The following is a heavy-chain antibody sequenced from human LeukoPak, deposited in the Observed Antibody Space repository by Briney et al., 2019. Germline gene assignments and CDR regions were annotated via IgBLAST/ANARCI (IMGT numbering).Heavy chain of an antibody. CDR3: ARAGGSRGDWYAELD. J-gene: IGHJ4*02. Sequence: PGGSLRLSCAASGFTFSTYYMNWVRQAPGKGLEWVANINGDGSEKKYVDSVKGRFTISRDNAKNSLYLQMNSLRAEDTAVYYCARAGGSRGDWYAELDWGQGTLVTVSS. CDR2: INGDGSEK. D-gene: IGHD2-21*01. V-gene: IGHV3-7*01. CDR1: GFTFSTYY.